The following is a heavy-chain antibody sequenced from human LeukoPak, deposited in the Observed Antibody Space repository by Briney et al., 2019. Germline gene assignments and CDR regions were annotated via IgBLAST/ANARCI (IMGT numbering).Heavy chain of an antibody. CDR3: ASPRGYGVYFDY. D-gene: IGHD3-16*01. CDR2: IHHTGST. Sequence: SETLSLTCTVSGSSIRTYTHWGWIRQPPGKGLEWIGSIHHTGSTYHNPSLESRVTISIDTSKNQFSLKLSSVTAADTAVYYCASPRGYGVYFDYWGQGTLVTVSS. J-gene: IGHJ4*02. CDR1: GSSIRTYTH. V-gene: IGHV4-38-2*02.